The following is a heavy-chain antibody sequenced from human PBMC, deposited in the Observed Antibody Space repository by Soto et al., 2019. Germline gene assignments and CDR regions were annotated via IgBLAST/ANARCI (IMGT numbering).Heavy chain of an antibody. CDR3: ARGLYGGSGTYYYYYGMDV. D-gene: IGHD1-26*01. CDR2: IIPIFGTA. CDR1: GGTFSSYA. Sequence: ASVKVSFKASGGTFSSYAISWVRQAPGQGLEWMGGIIPIFGTANYAQKFQGRVTITADESTSTAYMELSSLRSEDTAVYYCARGLYGGSGTYYYYYGMDVWGQGTTVTVSS. J-gene: IGHJ6*02. V-gene: IGHV1-69*13.